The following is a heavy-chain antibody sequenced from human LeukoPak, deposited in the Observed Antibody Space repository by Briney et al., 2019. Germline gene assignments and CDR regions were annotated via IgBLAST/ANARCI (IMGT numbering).Heavy chain of an antibody. Sequence: SETLSLTCSVSGAYIGTYYWSWMRQAPEKGLEWIGYISPDGYNLNTPSLRSRVTITRDTSENQFSLILSSVTAADTAVYYCTRHDVVPVLGHGMADWGQGTTVTVAS. V-gene: IGHV4-59*08. CDR3: TRHDVVPVLGHGMAD. CDR1: GAYIGTYY. J-gene: IGHJ6*02. D-gene: IGHD2-2*01. CDR2: ISPDGYN.